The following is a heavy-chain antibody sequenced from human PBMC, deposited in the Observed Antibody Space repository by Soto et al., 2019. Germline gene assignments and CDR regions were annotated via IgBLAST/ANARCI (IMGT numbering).Heavy chain of an antibody. CDR2: INAGNGNT. CDR3: ARDNGSGWSSYYYYYMDV. CDR1: GYTFTSYA. Sequence: QVQLVQSGAEVKKPGASVKVSCKASGYTFTSYAMHWVRQAPGQRLEWMGWINAGNGNTKYSQKFQGRVTITRDTSASTAYMELSSLRSEDTAVYYCARDNGSGWSSYYYYYMDVYGKGTTVTVSS. D-gene: IGHD6-19*01. J-gene: IGHJ6*03. V-gene: IGHV1-3*01.